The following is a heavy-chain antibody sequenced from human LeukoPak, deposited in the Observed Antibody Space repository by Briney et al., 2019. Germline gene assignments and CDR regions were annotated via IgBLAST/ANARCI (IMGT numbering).Heavy chain of an antibody. Sequence: KPSETLSLTCTVSGYSINSGYCWGWIRQPPGKGLEWIGIIYHSGTTYSNPSLKSRVTVSVDTSKNQFSLKLSSVTAEDTAVYYCARGAYSYVGPFDYWGQGTLVTVSS. D-gene: IGHD5-18*01. CDR3: ARGAYSYVGPFDY. CDR2: IYHSGTT. CDR1: GYSINSGYC. J-gene: IGHJ4*02. V-gene: IGHV4-38-2*02.